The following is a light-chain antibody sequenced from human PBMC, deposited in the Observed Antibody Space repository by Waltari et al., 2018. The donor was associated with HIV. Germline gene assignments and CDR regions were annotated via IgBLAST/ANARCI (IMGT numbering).Light chain of an antibody. J-gene: IGKJ1*01. CDR3: QQYSSAPWT. CDR2: WAS. V-gene: IGKV4-1*01. CDR1: QSVFSSLFNKNY. Sequence: DIVMTQSPDSLAVSLGERATINCKSSQSVFSSLFNKNYFAWYQQRPGQPPKLLIYWASTRESGVPDRFTGSGSGTDFPLTISSLQAEDVAIYYCQQYSSAPWTFGQGTKVE.